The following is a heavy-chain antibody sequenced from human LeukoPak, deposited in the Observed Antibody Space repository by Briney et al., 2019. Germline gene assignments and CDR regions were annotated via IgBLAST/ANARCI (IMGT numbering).Heavy chain of an antibody. D-gene: IGHD2-15*01. CDR3: AKNGDRGAYCTGGTCYPYFYYYMDV. CDR1: GFTFSTYA. V-gene: IGHV3-23*01. Sequence: PGGSLRLSCAASGFTFSTYAMSWVRQAPGKGLEWVSPISASGDSTYYADSVRGRFTISRDNSKNTLYLQMNSLRAEDTAIYYCAKNGDRGAYCTGGTCYPYFYYYMDVWGKGTTVTI. J-gene: IGHJ6*03. CDR2: ISASGDST.